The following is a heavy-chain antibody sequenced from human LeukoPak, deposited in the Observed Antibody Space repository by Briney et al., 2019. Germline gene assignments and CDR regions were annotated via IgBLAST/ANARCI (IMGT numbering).Heavy chain of an antibody. CDR2: INPTGGST. CDR3: ASPPGYSSGWYYFDY. J-gene: IGHJ4*02. CDR1: GYTFPSYF. V-gene: IGHV1-46*01. D-gene: IGHD6-19*01. Sequence: ASVKVSCKASGYTFPSYFMHWVRQAPGQGLEWMGIINPTGGSTTYAQKFQGRVTMTRDTSTSTVYMELSSLRSEDTAVYYCASPPGYSSGWYYFDYWGQGTLVTVSS.